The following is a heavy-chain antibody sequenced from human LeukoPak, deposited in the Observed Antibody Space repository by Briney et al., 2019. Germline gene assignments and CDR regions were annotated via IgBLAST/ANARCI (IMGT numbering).Heavy chain of an antibody. J-gene: IGHJ4*02. Sequence: ASETLSLTYTVSGDSINTKSYYWGWIRQPPGKGLEWIGSIYYSGNTYYNPSLKSRVTLSIDTSKNQFSLRLSSVTAADTAVYYCARHSYGTFDYWGQGTLVTVSS. V-gene: IGHV4-39*01. CDR2: IYYSGNT. CDR1: GDSINTKSYY. D-gene: IGHD5-18*01. CDR3: ARHSYGTFDY.